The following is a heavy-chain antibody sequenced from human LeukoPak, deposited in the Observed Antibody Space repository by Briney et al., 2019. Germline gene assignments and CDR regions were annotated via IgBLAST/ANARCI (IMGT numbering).Heavy chain of an antibody. Sequence: ASVKVSCKASGGTFSSYAISWVRQAPGQGLEWMGGIIPIFGTANYAQKFRGRVTITADESTSTAYMELSSLRSEDTAVYYCAREGYCSGGSCYNWFDPWGQGTLVTVSS. CDR2: IIPIFGTA. CDR1: GGTFSSYA. J-gene: IGHJ5*02. CDR3: AREGYCSGGSCYNWFDP. V-gene: IGHV1-69*13. D-gene: IGHD2-15*01.